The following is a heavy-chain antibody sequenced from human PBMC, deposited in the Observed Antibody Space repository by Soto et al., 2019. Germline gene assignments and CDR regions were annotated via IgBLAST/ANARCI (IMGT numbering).Heavy chain of an antibody. D-gene: IGHD3-22*01. Sequence: GGSLRLSCAASGFTFSGSAMHWVRQASGKGLEWVGHIRSKANSYATAYAASVKGRFTISRDDSKNTAYLQMNSLKTEDTAVYYCTRRYDSSGYWSRGVDVMDVWGQGTTVTVSS. CDR1: GFTFSGSA. CDR3: TRRYDSSGYWSRGVDVMDV. J-gene: IGHJ6*02. CDR2: IRSKANSYAT. V-gene: IGHV3-73*01.